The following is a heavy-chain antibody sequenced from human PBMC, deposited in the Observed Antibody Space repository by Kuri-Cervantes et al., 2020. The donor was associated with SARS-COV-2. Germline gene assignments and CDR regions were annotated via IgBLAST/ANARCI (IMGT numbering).Heavy chain of an antibody. V-gene: IGHV4-39*01. CDR2: IYYSGGT. J-gene: IGHJ3*02. Sequence: SETLSLTCTVSSGSISRSYYYWDRIRQPPGGRLEWIGNIYYSGGTYYNLSLESRVTISLDTSKNQFSLRLSSVTAADTAVYYCARGRGSSWRLNAVDIWGQGTMVTVSS. CDR1: SGSISRSYYY. D-gene: IGHD6-13*01. CDR3: ARGRGSSWRLNAVDI.